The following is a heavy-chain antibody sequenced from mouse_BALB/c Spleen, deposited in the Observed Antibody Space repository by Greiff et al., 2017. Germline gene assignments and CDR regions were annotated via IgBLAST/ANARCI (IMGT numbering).Heavy chain of an antibody. V-gene: IGHV1-37*01. CDR3: GRDRVLRPYFDY. D-gene: IGHD1-2*01. Sequence: VQLKESGPELVKPGASVKISCKASGYSFTGYSMNWVKQSHGKSLEWIGRINPYNGDTFYNQKFKGKATLTVDKSSSTAHMELLSLTSEDSAVYYCGRDRVLRPYFDYWGQGTTLTVSS. J-gene: IGHJ2*01. CDR1: GYSFTGYS. CDR2: INPYNGDT.